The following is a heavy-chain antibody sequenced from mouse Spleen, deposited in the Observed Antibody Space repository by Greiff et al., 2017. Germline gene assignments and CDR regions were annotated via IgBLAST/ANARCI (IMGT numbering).Heavy chain of an antibody. CDR1: GYTFTSYD. V-gene: IGHV1-85*01. D-gene: IGHD2-3*01. J-gene: IGHJ2*01. CDR3: ARRSDGYSFDY. Sequence: VKLVESGPELVKPGASVKLSCKASGYTFTSYDINWVKQRPGQGLEWIGWIYPRDGSTKYNEKFKGKATLTVDTSSSTAYMELHSLTSEDSAVYFCARRSDGYSFDYWGQGTTLTVSS. CDR2: IYPRDGST.